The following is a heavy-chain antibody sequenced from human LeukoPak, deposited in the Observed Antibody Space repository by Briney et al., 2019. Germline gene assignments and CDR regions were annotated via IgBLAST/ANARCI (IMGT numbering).Heavy chain of an antibody. CDR1: GGSISSYY. V-gene: IGHV4-4*07. CDR2: IYTSGST. CDR3: AKYRTYGDYSDY. Sequence: SETLSLTCTVSGGSISSYYWSWIRQPAGKGLERIGRIYTSGSTNYNPSLKSRVTMSVDTSKNQFSLKLSSVTAADTAVYYCAKYRTYGDYSDYWGQGTLVTVSS. D-gene: IGHD4-17*01. J-gene: IGHJ4*02.